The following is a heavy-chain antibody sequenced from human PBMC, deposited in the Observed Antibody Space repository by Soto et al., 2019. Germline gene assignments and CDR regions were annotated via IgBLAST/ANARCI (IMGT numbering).Heavy chain of an antibody. CDR1: GGTFSSYA. J-gene: IGHJ4*02. V-gene: IGHV1-69*01. Sequence: QVQLVQSGAEVKKPGSSVKVSCKASGGTFSSYAISWVRQAPGQGLEWMGGIIPIFGTANYAQKFQGRVTITADESTSTAYMELSSLRAEDTAGYYWARGGGYCSGGSCFPAFDYWGQGTLVTVSS. D-gene: IGHD2-15*01. CDR2: IIPIFGTA. CDR3: ARGGGYCSGGSCFPAFDY.